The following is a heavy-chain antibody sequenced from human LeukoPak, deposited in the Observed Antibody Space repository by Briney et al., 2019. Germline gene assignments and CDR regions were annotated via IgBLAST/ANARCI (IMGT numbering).Heavy chain of an antibody. J-gene: IGHJ4*02. D-gene: IGHD6-13*01. Sequence: SETLSLTCTVSGGSISSYYWSWIRQPPGKGLEWIGYIYYSGSTNYNPSLKSRVTISVDTSKNQFSLKLSSVTAADTAVYYCARGHSRLYYFDYWGQGTLVTVSS. CDR1: GGSISSYY. CDR2: IYYSGST. V-gene: IGHV4-59*01. CDR3: ARGHSRLYYFDY.